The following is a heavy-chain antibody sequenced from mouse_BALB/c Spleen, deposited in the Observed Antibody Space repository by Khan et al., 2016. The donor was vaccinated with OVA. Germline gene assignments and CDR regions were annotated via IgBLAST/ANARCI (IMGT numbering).Heavy chain of an antibody. J-gene: IGHJ2*01. CDR2: INPHIGET. V-gene: IGHV1-20*01. CDR3: TRIYRSDFDY. CDR1: GYSFTGYF. D-gene: IGHD1-1*01. Sequence: EVQLLETGPELVRPGASVKISCKASGYSFTGYFMNWVMQSHGKSLEWIGRINPHIGETFYNQRFKDKATLTVDESSSTAHLELRSPTSEDSAVYYCTRIYRSDFDYWGQGTTLTVSS.